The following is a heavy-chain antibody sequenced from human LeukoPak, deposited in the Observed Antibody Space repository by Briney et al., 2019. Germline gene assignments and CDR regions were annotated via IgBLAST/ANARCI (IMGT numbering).Heavy chain of an antibody. Sequence: SETLSLTCAVYGVSFSGYYWSWIRQPPGKGLEWIGEINHSGSTNYNPSLKSRVTISVDTSKNQFSLKLSSVTAADTAVYYCASQSPGYSSSSDAWGQGTLVTVSS. CDR1: GVSFSGYY. J-gene: IGHJ5*02. D-gene: IGHD6-6*01. CDR2: INHSGST. CDR3: ASQSPGYSSSSDA. V-gene: IGHV4-34*01.